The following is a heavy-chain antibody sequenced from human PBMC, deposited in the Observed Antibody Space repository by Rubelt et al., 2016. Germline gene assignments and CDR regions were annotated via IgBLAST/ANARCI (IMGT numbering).Heavy chain of an antibody. D-gene: IGHD6-13*01. Sequence: QVQLQESGPGLVKPSETLSLTCTVSGYSISSGYYWGWIRQPPGKGLEWIGSIYHSGSTYYNPSLKSRVTISVDTSKNQFSLKLSSVTAADTAVYYCARGEGSSWYEYYFDYWGQGTLVTVSS. CDR1: GYSISSGYY. CDR3: ARGEGSSWYEYYFDY. J-gene: IGHJ4*02. V-gene: IGHV4-38-2*02. CDR2: IYHSGST.